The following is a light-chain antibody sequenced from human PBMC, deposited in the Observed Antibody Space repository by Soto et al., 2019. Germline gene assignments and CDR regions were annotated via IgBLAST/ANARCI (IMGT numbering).Light chain of an antibody. Sequence: QSVLTQPPSASRTPGQRVTISCSGSSSNIGSKTVNWYQQLPGTAPKLLIYSNYQRPSGVPDRFSGSKPGTSASLAISGLQSEDEADYYCSAWDASLNGYVFGTGTKLTVL. CDR2: SNY. CDR3: SAWDASLNGYV. CDR1: SSNIGSKT. V-gene: IGLV1-44*01. J-gene: IGLJ1*01.